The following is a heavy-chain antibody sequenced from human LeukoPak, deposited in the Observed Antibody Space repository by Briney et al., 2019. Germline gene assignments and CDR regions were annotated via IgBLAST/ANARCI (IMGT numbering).Heavy chain of an antibody. V-gene: IGHV3-9*01. J-gene: IGHJ3*02. Sequence: GGSLRLSCAASGFTFDDYAMHWVRQAPGKGLEWVSGISWNSGSIGSADSVKGRFTISRDNAKNSLYLQMNSLRAEDTALYYCAKEKWPTHAFDIWGQGTMVTVSS. CDR3: AKEKWPTHAFDI. D-gene: IGHD2-8*01. CDR2: ISWNSGSI. CDR1: GFTFDDYA.